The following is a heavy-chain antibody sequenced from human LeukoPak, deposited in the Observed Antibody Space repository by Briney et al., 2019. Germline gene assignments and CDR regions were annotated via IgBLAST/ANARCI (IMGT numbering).Heavy chain of an antibody. CDR2: INPNSGGT. CDR1: GYTFTGYY. Sequence: ALVKVSCKASGYTFTGYYMHWVRQAPGQGLEWMGRINPNSGGTNYAQKFQGRVTMTRDTSISTAYMELSTLRSDDTAVYYCARVWGSDEVAGNDPWGQGTLVTVSS. D-gene: IGHD6-19*01. J-gene: IGHJ5*02. V-gene: IGHV1-2*06. CDR3: ARVWGSDEVAGNDP.